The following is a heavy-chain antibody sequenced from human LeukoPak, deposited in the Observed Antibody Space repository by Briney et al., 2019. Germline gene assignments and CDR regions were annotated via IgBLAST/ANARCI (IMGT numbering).Heavy chain of an antibody. CDR2: IRSKAYGGTT. CDR3: TRDDSTLPDDAFDI. J-gene: IGHJ3*02. Sequence: GGSLRLSCTASGFTFGDYAMSWFRQAPGKGLEWVGFIRSKAYGGTTEYAASVKGRFTISRDDSKSIAYLQMNSLKTEDTAVYYCTRDDSTLPDDAFDIWGQGTMVTVSS. CDR1: GFTFGDYA. D-gene: IGHD3-22*01. V-gene: IGHV3-49*03.